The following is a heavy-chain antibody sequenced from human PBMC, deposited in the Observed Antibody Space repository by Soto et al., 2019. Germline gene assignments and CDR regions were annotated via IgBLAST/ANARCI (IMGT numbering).Heavy chain of an antibody. J-gene: IGHJ4*02. CDR2: IYHSGST. CDR1: GGSISSGGYS. Sequence: SETLSLTCAVSGGSISSGGYSWSWIRQPPGKGLEWIAYIYHSGSTYYNPSLKSRVTISVDRFKNQFSLKLSSVTAADTAVYYCARGLITGSHYSGGWYYFDSWGKGTQVTVSS. D-gene: IGHD6-19*01. V-gene: IGHV4-30-2*01. CDR3: ARGLITGSHYSGGWYYFDS.